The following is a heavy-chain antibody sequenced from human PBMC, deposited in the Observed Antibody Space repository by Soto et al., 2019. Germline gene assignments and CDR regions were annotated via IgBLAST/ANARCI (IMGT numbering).Heavy chain of an antibody. CDR1: GFTLSTCA. Sequence: EVQLLESGGGFVQPGGSLRLSCAASGFTLSTCATTWVRQAPGKGLEWVLCISGSGDTTYYADSVKGRFTISRDTSKNTMYLQMNSLRVDDTAVYYCAKGHPGGSCYSGLDCWGQGTLVTVSS. CDR2: ISGSGDTT. J-gene: IGHJ4*02. D-gene: IGHD2-15*01. V-gene: IGHV3-23*01. CDR3: AKGHPGGSCYSGLDC.